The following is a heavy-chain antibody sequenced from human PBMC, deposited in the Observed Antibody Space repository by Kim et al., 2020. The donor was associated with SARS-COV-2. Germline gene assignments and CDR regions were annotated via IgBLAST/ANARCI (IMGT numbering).Heavy chain of an antibody. Sequence: SVKVSCKASGGTFSSYAISWVRQAPGQGLEWMGGIIPIFCTANYAQKFQGRVTITADKSTSTAYMELSSLRSEDTAVYYCARGHYDSSGYYGNDVDYWGQGTLVTVSS. CDR2: IIPIFCTA. V-gene: IGHV1-69*06. J-gene: IGHJ4*02. CDR1: GGTFSSYA. CDR3: ARGHYDSSGYYGNDVDY. D-gene: IGHD3-22*01.